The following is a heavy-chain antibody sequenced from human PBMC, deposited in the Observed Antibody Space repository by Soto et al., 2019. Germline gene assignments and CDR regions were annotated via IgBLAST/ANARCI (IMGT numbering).Heavy chain of an antibody. D-gene: IGHD6-6*01. V-gene: IGHV4-34*01. Sequence: SETLSLTCAVYGGSFSGYYWSWIRQPPGKGLEWIGEINHSGSTNYNPSLKSRVTISVDTSRNQFSLKLSSVTAADTAVYYCARGIPPRIAARRGGGWFDPWGQGTLVTVSS. CDR2: INHSGST. J-gene: IGHJ5*02. CDR1: GGSFSGYY. CDR3: ARGIPPRIAARRGGGWFDP.